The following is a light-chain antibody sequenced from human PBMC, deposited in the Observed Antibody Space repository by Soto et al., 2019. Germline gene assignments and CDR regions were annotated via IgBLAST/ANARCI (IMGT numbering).Light chain of an antibody. J-gene: IGKJ3*01. V-gene: IGKV3-15*01. CDR2: GAS. CDR3: QQYNGWPPL. Sequence: ERVMTQSPATLSVSPGERATLSCRASQSLSTNLAWYQQKPGQAPRLLIYGASTRATGIPARFSGSGSGTEFTLTISSLQSEDSAVYYCQQYNGWPPLFGPGTKVYIK. CDR1: QSLSTN.